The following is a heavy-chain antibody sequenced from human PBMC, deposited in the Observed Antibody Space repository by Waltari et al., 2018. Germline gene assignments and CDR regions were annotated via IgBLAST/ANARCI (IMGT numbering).Heavy chain of an antibody. CDR3: ARRHPGYCSNGVCSSFDF. CDR2: IYYSGNT. V-gene: IGHV4-39*01. J-gene: IGHJ4*02. D-gene: IGHD2-8*01. Sequence: QLQLQESGPGLVKHSETLPLTCTVSGGSIRSGRYYWGGVRQSPGNGLAWLGSIYYSGNTYYNPSLRSRVTLSVDTSKNQFSLKLSSVTAADTAVYYCARRHPGYCSNGVCSSFDFWGQGTLVTVSS. CDR1: GGSIRSGRYY.